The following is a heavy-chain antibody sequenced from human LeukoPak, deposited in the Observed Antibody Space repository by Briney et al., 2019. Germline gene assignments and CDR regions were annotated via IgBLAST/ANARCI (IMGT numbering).Heavy chain of an antibody. V-gene: IGHV1-2*02. CDR3: ARDLRYYYDSSGEPPCFDP. CDR2: INPNTGDT. D-gene: IGHD3-22*01. CDR1: GYTFTGYY. J-gene: IGHJ5*02. Sequence: ASVKVSCKASGYTFTGYYMHWVRQAPGQGLEYVGWINPNTGDTKPAQNFQGRVTLTRDTSISTAYMELSRLRSDDTAVYYCARDLRYYYDSSGEPPCFDPWGQGTLVTVSS.